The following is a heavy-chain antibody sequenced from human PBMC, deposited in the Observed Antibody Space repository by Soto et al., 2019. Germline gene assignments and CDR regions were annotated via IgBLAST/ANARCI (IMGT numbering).Heavy chain of an antibody. Sequence: SQTLSHTCVISGNSVSSNSAAWNWIRQSPSRGLEWLGRTYYRSKWYNDYAVPVKSRITINPDTSKNQFSLQLNSVTPEDTAVYYCARDHLSMVRGVIKNWFDPWGQGTLVTVSS. CDR1: GNSVSSNSAA. J-gene: IGHJ5*02. CDR3: ARDHLSMVRGVIKNWFDP. V-gene: IGHV6-1*01. D-gene: IGHD3-10*01. CDR2: TYYRSKWYN.